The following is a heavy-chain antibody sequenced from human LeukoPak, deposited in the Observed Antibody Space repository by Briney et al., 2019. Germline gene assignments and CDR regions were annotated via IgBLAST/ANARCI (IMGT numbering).Heavy chain of an antibody. CDR2: ISWNSGSI. Sequence: GRSLRLSCAASGFTFDDYAMHWVRQAPGKGLEWVSGISWNSGSIGYADSVKGRFTISRDNAKNSLYLQMNSLRAEDTALYYCALGDSSGYTPPADYWGQGTLVTVSS. D-gene: IGHD3-22*01. V-gene: IGHV3-9*01. J-gene: IGHJ4*02. CDR3: ALGDSSGYTPPADY. CDR1: GFTFDDYA.